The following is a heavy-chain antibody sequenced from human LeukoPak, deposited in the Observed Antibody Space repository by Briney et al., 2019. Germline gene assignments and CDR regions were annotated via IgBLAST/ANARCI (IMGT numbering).Heavy chain of an antibody. CDR3: ARRYGSGSYSWFDP. D-gene: IGHD3-10*01. CDR2: INHSGST. J-gene: IGHJ5*02. Sequence: PSETLSLTCAVYGGSFSDYFWSWIRQPPGKGLGWIGEINHSGSTKYTPSLKRRITIPVDTSKNQFSLKLTSVTAADTAAYYCARRYGSGSYSWFDPWGQGTLVTVSS. CDR1: GGSFSDYF. V-gene: IGHV4-34*01.